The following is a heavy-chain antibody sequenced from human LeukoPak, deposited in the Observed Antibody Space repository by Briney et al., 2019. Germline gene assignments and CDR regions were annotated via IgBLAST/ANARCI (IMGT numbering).Heavy chain of an antibody. CDR3: ARDRWLQLQGWFDP. V-gene: IGHV4-34*01. J-gene: IGHJ5*02. CDR1: XGSXXXYX. Sequence: PSETXXLTCAXYXGSXXXYXXXXXRQPPGKXLEWIGEINHSGSTNYNPSLKSRGTISVDTSKNQFSLKLSSVTAADTAVYYCARDRWLQLQGWFDPWGQGTLVTVSS. D-gene: IGHD5-24*01. CDR2: INHSGST.